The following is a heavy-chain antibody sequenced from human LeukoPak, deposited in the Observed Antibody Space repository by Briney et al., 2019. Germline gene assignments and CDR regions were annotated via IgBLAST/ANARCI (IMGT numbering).Heavy chain of an antibody. V-gene: IGHV3-74*01. J-gene: IGHJ3*02. CDR2: IDGDGSTT. CDR3: ARVTTWFGRVHAFDI. D-gene: IGHD3-10*01. CDR1: GFTFSDYW. Sequence: GGSLRLSCAASGFTFSDYWMHWVRQAPGKGLVWVSCIDGDGSTTNYADSVKGRFTISRDNSKNTLYLQMNSLRAEDTAVYYCARVTTWFGRVHAFDIWGQGTMVTVSS.